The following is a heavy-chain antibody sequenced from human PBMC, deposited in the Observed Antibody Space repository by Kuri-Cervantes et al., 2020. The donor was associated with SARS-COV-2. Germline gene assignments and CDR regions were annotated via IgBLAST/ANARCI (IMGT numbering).Heavy chain of an antibody. CDR1: GFTFSSYA. J-gene: IGHJ4*02. V-gene: IGHV3-30-3*01. Sequence: GESLKISCAASGFTFSSYAMHWVRQAPGKGLEWVAVISYDGSNKYYADSVKGRFTISRDNSKNTLYLQMNSLRAEDTAVYYCARGMGRYSSSFDYWGQGTLVTVS. D-gene: IGHD6-6*01. CDR3: ARGMGRYSSSFDY. CDR2: ISYDGSNK.